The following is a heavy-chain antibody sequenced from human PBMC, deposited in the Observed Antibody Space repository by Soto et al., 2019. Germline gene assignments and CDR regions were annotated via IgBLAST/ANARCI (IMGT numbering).Heavy chain of an antibody. CDR1: GFSLTTRGVG. CDR2: IYWDDDK. D-gene: IGHD3-16*01. CDR3: AHIPNYYQYDWFDP. Sequence: QITLKESGPTLVKPTQTLTLTCTFSGFSLTTRGVGVGWIRQPPGKALECLALIYWDDDKRYSPSLQSRLSITNHTPNNQVVLTMTNVDPVDTATYYCAHIPNYYQYDWFDPWGQGTLVSVSS. V-gene: IGHV2-5*02. J-gene: IGHJ5*02.